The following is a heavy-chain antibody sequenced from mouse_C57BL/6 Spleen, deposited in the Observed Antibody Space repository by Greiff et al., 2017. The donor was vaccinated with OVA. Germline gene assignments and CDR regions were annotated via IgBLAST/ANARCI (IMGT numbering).Heavy chain of an antibody. J-gene: IGHJ1*03. CDR2: ISSGSSTI. V-gene: IGHV5-17*01. CDR1: GFTFSDYG. CDR3: ARPGGDWYFDV. Sequence: EVQRVESGGGLVKPGGSLKLSCAASGFTFSDYGMHWVRHAPEKGLEWVAYISSGSSTIYYADTVKGRFTISRDNAKNTLFLQMTSLRSEDTAMYYCARPGGDWYFDVWGTGTTVTVSS.